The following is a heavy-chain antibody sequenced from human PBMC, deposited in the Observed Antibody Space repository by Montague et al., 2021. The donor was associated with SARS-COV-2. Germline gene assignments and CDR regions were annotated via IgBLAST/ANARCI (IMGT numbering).Heavy chain of an antibody. CDR2: SNQSGGN. CDR3: ARRGSSVWGVTVSAELDY. V-gene: IGHV4-34*01. Sequence: SETLSLTCAVNGGRFSGYCWSWIGHPPENEPPRVGESNQSGGNNNNPSLKSRVIISVDTSKNPFSLKLSSVTAADTAVYYCARRGSSVWGVTVSAELDYWGQGILVIVSS. CDR1: GGRFSGYC. J-gene: IGHJ4*02. D-gene: IGHD3-10*01.